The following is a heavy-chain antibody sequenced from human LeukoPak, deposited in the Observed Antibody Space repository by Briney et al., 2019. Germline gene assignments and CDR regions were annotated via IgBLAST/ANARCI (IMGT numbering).Heavy chain of an antibody. D-gene: IGHD3-22*01. J-gene: IGHJ5*02. V-gene: IGHV4-30-4*01. CDR1: GVSISSGDYY. Sequence: SETLSLTCTVSGVSISSGDYYWSWIRQPPGKGLEWVGYTYYSGSTYYNPSLKSRVTISVDTSKNQFSLKLSSVTAADTAVYYCARPYYYDSRIDPWGQGTRVTVSS. CDR3: ARPYYYDSRIDP. CDR2: TYYSGST.